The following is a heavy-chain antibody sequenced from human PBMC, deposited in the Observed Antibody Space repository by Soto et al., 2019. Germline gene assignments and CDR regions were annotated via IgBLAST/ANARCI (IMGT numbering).Heavy chain of an antibody. CDR3: ARRGSR. CDR1: GFTFSSSE. J-gene: IGHJ3*01. CDR2: IHPGGQTV. D-gene: IGHD2-15*01. V-gene: IGHV3-48*03. Sequence: EVQLVESGGGLVQPGGSLRLSCAASGFTFSSSEMYWVRQAPGKRLEWISYIHPGGQTVFYAESVKGRFTISRDNAKHSVYLQMNSLRAEDTAVYYCARRGSRWGRGTKVTVSS.